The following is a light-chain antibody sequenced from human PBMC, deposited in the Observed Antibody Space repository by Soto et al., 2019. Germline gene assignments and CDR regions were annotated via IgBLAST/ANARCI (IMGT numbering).Light chain of an antibody. CDR1: QSVNST. CDR3: QQYNFWPPLT. V-gene: IGKV3-15*01. Sequence: EIVMTQSPATLSVSPGERATLSCRASQSVNSTLAWYWQKPGQAPRLLISDASTRATGVPARFSGSRSGAEFALTIISLQSEDSGIYYCQQYNFWPPLTFGGGNKVEIK. J-gene: IGKJ4*01. CDR2: DAS.